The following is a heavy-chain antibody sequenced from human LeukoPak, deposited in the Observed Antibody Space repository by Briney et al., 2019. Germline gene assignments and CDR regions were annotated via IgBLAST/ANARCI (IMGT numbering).Heavy chain of an antibody. D-gene: IGHD3-10*01. CDR1: GFTFSSYA. V-gene: IGHV3-23*01. Sequence: GGSLRLSCAASGFTFSSYAMSWVRQAPGKGLEWVSAIGGSGGSTYYADSVKGRFTISRDNSKNTLYLQMNSLRAEDTAVYYCARGGLLWFGELGGNWFDPWGQGTLVTVSS. J-gene: IGHJ5*02. CDR2: IGGSGGST. CDR3: ARGGLLWFGELGGNWFDP.